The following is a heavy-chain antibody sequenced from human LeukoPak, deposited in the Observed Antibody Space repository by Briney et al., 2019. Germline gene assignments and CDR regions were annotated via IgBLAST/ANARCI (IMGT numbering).Heavy chain of an antibody. CDR2: INPNNGGT. V-gene: IGHV1-2*06. D-gene: IGHD7-27*01. Sequence: AAVKVSCKASGYTFTGYYIHWVRQAPGQGLDWMGRINPNNGGTNYAQKFQGRVTMTRDMSMSTAYMELSRLRSDDTAVYYCATGEDPGIWGQGTMVTVSS. J-gene: IGHJ3*02. CDR3: ATGEDPGI. CDR1: GYTFTGYY.